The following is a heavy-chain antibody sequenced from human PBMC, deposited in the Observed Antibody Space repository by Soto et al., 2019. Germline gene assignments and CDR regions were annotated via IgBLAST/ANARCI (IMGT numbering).Heavy chain of an antibody. CDR1: GFPFSSYW. CDR2: ISGDGVTT. J-gene: IGHJ4*02. CDR3: AREYYGLFTGYYTDY. Sequence: EVQLVESGGDLVQRGGSVRVSCAASGFPFSSYWMHWVRHTPGKGLDWVARISGDGVTTYYADTVTGRFTVSRDNAKNTLSLQISGLRAEDTAVYYCAREYYGLFTGYYTDYWGQGTLVSVSS. D-gene: IGHD3-9*01. V-gene: IGHV3-74*01.